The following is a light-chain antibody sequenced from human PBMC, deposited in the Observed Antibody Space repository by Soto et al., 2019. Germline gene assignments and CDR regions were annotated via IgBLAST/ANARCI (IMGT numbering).Light chain of an antibody. CDR1: SSDFGGYNY. CDR3: SSYADNKEYV. V-gene: IGLV2-8*01. J-gene: IGLJ1*01. CDR2: DVS. Sequence: QSVLTQPPSASGSPGQSVTISCTGTSSDFGGYNYVSWYQQHPGKAPKLMIYDVSKRPSGVPDRFSGSKSGNTASLTVSGLQAEDEADYYCSSYADNKEYVFGTGTKLTVL.